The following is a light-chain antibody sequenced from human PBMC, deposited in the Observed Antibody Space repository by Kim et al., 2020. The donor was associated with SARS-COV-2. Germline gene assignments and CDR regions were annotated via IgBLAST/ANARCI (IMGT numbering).Light chain of an antibody. V-gene: IGKV3-20*01. CDR1: QSVGSRY. CDR2: DTS. J-gene: IGKJ4*01. CDR3: QQYLKSPLT. Sequence: PGERATLSCRASQSVGSRYLAWFQQKPGQHPRLLMYDTSKRATGVPDRFSGSGSGTDFTLTVSRLEAEDYAVYYCQQYLKSPLTFGGGTKVDIK.